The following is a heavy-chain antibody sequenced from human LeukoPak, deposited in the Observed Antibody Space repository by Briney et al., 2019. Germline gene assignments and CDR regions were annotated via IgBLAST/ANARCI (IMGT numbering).Heavy chain of an antibody. CDR3: ARPNSDGYFDY. CDR2: IYYSGST. CDR1: GGPISSRSYH. V-gene: IGHV4-39*01. J-gene: IGHJ4*02. Sequence: SETLSLTCTVSGGPISSRSYHWGWIRQPPGKGLEWIGSIYYSGSTYYNPSLKSRVTISVNTSKNHFSLELSSVTAADTAVYYCARPNSDGYFDYWGQGTLVTVSS. D-gene: IGHD4-23*01.